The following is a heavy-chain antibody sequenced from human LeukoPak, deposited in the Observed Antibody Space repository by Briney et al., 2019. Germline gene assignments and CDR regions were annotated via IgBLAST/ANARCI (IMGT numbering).Heavy chain of an antibody. D-gene: IGHD4-17*01. V-gene: IGHV3-53*01. CDR2: IYSGGST. J-gene: IGHJ4*02. CDR1: GFTVGSNY. Sequence: PGGSLRLSCAASGFTVGSNYMSWVRQAPGKGLEWVSVIYSGGSTYYADSVKGRFTISRDNSKNTLYLQMNSLRAEDTAVYYCARAVPYNYGDLYFDYWGQGTLVTVSS. CDR3: ARAVPYNYGDLYFDY.